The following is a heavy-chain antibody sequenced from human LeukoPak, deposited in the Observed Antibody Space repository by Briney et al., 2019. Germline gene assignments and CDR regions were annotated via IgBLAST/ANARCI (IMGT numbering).Heavy chain of an antibody. CDR2: ISNSSATI. V-gene: IGHV3-48*01. Sequence: GGSLRLSCAASGFAFSSYSMNWVRQAPGKGLEWVSHISNSSATIYNADSVKGRFTISRDNAKNSVYLQMNSLRAEDTALYHCARDSPESYDIWGQGTMVTVSS. J-gene: IGHJ3*02. CDR3: ARDSPESYDI. CDR1: GFAFSSYS.